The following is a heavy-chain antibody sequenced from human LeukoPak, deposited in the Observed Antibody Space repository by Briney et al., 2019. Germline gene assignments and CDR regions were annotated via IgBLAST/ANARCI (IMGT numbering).Heavy chain of an antibody. CDR2: IIPIFGTA. CDR3: ASEAPAAAKRFDY. Sequence: ASVKVSCKASGYTFTSYGISWVRQAPGQGLEWMGGIIPIFGTANYAQKFQGRVTITTDESTSTAYMELSSLRSEDTAVYYCASEAPAAAKRFDYWGQGTLVTVSS. CDR1: GYTFTSYG. D-gene: IGHD6-13*01. J-gene: IGHJ4*02. V-gene: IGHV1-69*05.